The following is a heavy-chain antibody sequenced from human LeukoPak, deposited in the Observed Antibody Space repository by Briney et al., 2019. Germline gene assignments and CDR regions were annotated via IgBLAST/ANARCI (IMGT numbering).Heavy chain of an antibody. J-gene: IGHJ5*02. Sequence: PGGSLRLSCAASGFAVSNTYLSWVRQAPGKGLGWVSVIYASGDTFYADSVKGRFTISRDNSRNMFYLQIHSLGAEDTAVYYCTRDPTDSRDFGVPWGQGTLVTVSS. CDR1: GFAVSNTY. CDR3: TRDPTDSRDFGVP. D-gene: IGHD3-22*01. CDR2: IYASGDT. V-gene: IGHV3-53*01.